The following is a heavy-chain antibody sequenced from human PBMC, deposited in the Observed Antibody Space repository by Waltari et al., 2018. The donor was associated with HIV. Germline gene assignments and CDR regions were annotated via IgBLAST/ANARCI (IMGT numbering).Heavy chain of an antibody. CDR2: IYYSGST. D-gene: IGHD6-19*01. CDR1: GGSISSYY. Sequence: QVQLQESGPGLVKPSETLSLTCTVSGGSISSYYWSWIRQPPGKGLEWIGYIYYSGSTNYNPSLKSRVTISVDTSKNQFSLKLSSVTAADTAVYYCAGTKAVGYFDYWGQGTLVTVSS. CDR3: AGTKAVGYFDY. V-gene: IGHV4-59*01. J-gene: IGHJ4*02.